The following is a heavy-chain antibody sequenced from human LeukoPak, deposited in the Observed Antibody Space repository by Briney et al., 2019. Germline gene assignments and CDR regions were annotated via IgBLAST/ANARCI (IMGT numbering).Heavy chain of an antibody. D-gene: IGHD3-22*01. Sequence: SETLSLTCTVSGGSISSSSYYWGWIRQPPGKGLEWIGYIYYSGNTNYNPSLKSRVTMSVDASKKQFSLKLSSVTAADTALYYCARDQFYYDSRGYYRGFDFWGQGILVTVTP. J-gene: IGHJ4*02. V-gene: IGHV4-61*01. CDR1: GGSISSSSYY. CDR2: IYYSGNT. CDR3: ARDQFYYDSRGYYRGFDF.